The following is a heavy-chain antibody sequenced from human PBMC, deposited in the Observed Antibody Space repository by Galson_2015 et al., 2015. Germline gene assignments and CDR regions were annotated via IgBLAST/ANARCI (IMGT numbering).Heavy chain of an antibody. CDR2: ISSSSSYT. D-gene: IGHD2-15*01. V-gene: IGHV3-11*05. CDR3: ARASPGYCSGGSCKEPGNRFLPSDYYYYYMDV. J-gene: IGHJ6*03. CDR1: GFTFSDYY. Sequence: SLRLSCAASGFTFSDYYMSWIRQAPGKGLEWVSYISSSSSYTNYADSVKGRFTISRDNAKDSLYLQMNSLRAEDTAVYYCARASPGYCSGGSCKEPGNRFLPSDYYYYYMDVWGKGTTVTVSS.